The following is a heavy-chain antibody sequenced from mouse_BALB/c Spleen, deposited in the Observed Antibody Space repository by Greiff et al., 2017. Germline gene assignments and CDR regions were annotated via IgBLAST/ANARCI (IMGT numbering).Heavy chain of an antibody. D-gene: IGHD1-2*01. CDR3: ARRGVLRHYYAMDY. J-gene: IGHJ4*01. V-gene: IGHV2-2*02. Sequence: QVQLQESGPGLVQPSQSLSITCTVSGFSLTSYGVHWVRQSPGKGLEWLGVIWSGGSTDYNAAFISRLSISKDNSKSQVFFKMNSLQANDTAIYYCARRGVLRHYYAMDYWGQGTSVTVSS. CDR2: IWSGGST. CDR1: GFSLTSYG.